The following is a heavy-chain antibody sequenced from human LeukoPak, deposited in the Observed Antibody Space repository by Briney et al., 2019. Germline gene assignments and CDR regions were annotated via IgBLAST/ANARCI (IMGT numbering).Heavy chain of an antibody. D-gene: IGHD6-13*01. CDR3: XKGXQQLSSYPFDY. Sequence: GGSLRLSCAASGFTFSSYAMSWVGQAPGKGLEWVSAISGSGGSTYYADSVKGRFTISRENSKNTLYLKMKSLRAEDTAVYYCXKGXQQLSSYPFDYWGQGTLVTVSS. CDR1: GFTFSSYA. V-gene: IGHV3-23*01. J-gene: IGHJ4*02. CDR2: ISGSGGST.